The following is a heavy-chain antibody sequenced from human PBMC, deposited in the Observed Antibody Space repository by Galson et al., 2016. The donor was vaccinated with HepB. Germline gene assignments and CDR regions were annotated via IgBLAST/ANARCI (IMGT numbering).Heavy chain of an antibody. D-gene: IGHD1-14*01. V-gene: IGHV4-39*01. CDR3: ARLVHGGTFFDS. CDR1: GGSITSSDYY. Sequence: SETLSLTCTVSGGSITSSDYYWGWIRQPPGKGLEWIGTIYNSGSTYYNPSLRSRVTISVDTSKNQFSLKLSSVTAADTSVYYCARLVHGGTFFDSWGQGTLVTVSS. CDR2: IYNSGST. J-gene: IGHJ4*02.